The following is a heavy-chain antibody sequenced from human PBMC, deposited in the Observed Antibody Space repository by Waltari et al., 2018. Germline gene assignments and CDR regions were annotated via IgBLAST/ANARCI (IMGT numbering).Heavy chain of an antibody. CDR3: ARDRGRGLYLES. CDR1: GESVTNSYW. CDR2: IHGSGRT. J-gene: IGHJ4*02. D-gene: IGHD2-15*01. Sequence: SGPGLVKPSGTLSLTCAVSGESVTNSYWWSWVRQSPGRGLEWIGQIHGSGRTNYNPSLESRVTVSLDTSNNHFSLRVTSATAADTAVYFCARDRGRGLYLESWGQGTLVTVSP. V-gene: IGHV4-4*02.